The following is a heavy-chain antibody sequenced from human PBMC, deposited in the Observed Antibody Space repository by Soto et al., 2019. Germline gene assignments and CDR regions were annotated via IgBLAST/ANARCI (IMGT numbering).Heavy chain of an antibody. V-gene: IGHV3-7*01. J-gene: IGHJ4*02. D-gene: IGHD6-13*01. CDR2: IKQDGSEK. Sequence: GGSLRLSCAASGFTFSSYWMSWVRQAPGKGLEWVANIKQDGSEKYYVDSVKGRFTISRDNAKNSLYLQMNSLRAEDTAVYYCARDAQYSSSWHYFDYWGQGTLVTVSS. CDR3: ARDAQYSSSWHYFDY. CDR1: GFTFSSYW.